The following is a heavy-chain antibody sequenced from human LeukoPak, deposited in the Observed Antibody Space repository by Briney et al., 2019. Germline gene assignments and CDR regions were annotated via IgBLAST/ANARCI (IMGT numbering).Heavy chain of an antibody. CDR1: GGTFSSYA. V-gene: IGHV1-69*13. D-gene: IGHD1-1*01. J-gene: IGHJ5*02. CDR2: SIPIFGTA. CDR3: ARDPVQLGFDP. Sequence: SVKVSCKASGGTFSSYAISWVRHAPGQGLECRGGSIPIFGTANYAQKFQGRVTLTADESTSTAYMELRSLRAEDTAVYYCARDPVQLGFDPWGQGTLVTVSS.